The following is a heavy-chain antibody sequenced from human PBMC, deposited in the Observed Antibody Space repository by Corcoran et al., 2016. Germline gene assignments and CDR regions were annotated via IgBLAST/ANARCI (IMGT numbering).Heavy chain of an antibody. CDR3: TRAEGTSIAARPFDY. D-gene: IGHD6-6*01. CDR1: GFTFGDYA. CDR2: IRSKAYGGTT. J-gene: IGHJ4*02. Sequence: EVQLVESGGGLVQPGRSLRLSCTASGFTFGDYAMSWFRQAPGKGLEWVGCIRSKAYGGTTEYAASVKGRFTISRDDSKSIAYLQMNSLKTEYTAVYYCTRAEGTSIAARPFDYWGQGTLVTVSS. V-gene: IGHV3-49*03.